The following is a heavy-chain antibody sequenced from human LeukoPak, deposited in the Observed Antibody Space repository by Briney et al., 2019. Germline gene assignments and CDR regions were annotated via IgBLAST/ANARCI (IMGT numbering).Heavy chain of an antibody. D-gene: IGHD3-22*01. Sequence: PGGSLRLSCAASGFTFDDYAMHWVRQAPGKGLEWVSGISWNSGSIGYADSVKGRFTISRDNSKNTLYLQMNSLRAEDTAVYYCAKEAYYYDSSGYYDSAFDIWGQGTMVTVSS. CDR1: GFTFDDYA. V-gene: IGHV3-9*01. CDR3: AKEAYYYDSSGYYDSAFDI. CDR2: ISWNSGSI. J-gene: IGHJ3*02.